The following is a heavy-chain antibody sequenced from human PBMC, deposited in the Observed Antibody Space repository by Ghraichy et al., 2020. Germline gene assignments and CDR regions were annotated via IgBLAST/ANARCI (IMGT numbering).Heavy chain of an antibody. J-gene: IGHJ6*02. CDR3: HTGGYYDSSGYGMDV. V-gene: IGHV3-9*01. CDR1: GFTFDDYA. D-gene: IGHD3-22*01. Sequence: GGSLRLSCAASGFTFDDYAMHWVRQAPGKGLEWVSGISWNSGSIGYADSVKGRFTISRDNAKNSLYLQMNSLRAEDTALYYCHTGGYYDSSGYGMDVWGQGTTVTVSS. CDR2: ISWNSGSI.